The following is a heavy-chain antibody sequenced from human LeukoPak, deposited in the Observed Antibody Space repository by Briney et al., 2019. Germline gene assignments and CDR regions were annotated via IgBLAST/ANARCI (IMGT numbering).Heavy chain of an antibody. D-gene: IGHD6-19*01. CDR1: GFTFSSYG. Sequence: AGGSLRLSCAASGFTFSSYGMHWVRQAPGKGLEWMAVISYDGSSEYYADSVKGRFTISRDNSKNTLYLQMNSLRAEDTAVYYCARSPGRGWYSYYFDYWGQGTLVTVSS. CDR3: ARSPGRGWYSYYFDY. V-gene: IGHV3-30*03. CDR2: ISYDGSSE. J-gene: IGHJ4*02.